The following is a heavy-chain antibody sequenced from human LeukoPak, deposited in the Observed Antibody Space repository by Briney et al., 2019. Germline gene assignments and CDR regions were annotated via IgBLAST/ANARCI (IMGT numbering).Heavy chain of an antibody. J-gene: IGHJ4*02. CDR2: ISSSSSYI. CDR3: ARDHPYCSSTSCYGDY. V-gene: IGHV3-21*01. CDR1: GFTFRSFG. D-gene: IGHD2-2*01. Sequence: GSLRLSCAASGFTFRSFGMHWVRQAPGKGLEWVSSISSSSSYIYYADSVKGRFTISGDNAKNSLYLQMNSLRAEDTAVYYCARDHPYCSSTSCYGDYWGQGTLVTVSS.